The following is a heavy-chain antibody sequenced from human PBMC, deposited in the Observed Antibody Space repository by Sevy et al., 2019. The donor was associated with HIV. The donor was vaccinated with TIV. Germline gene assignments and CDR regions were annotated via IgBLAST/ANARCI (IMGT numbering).Heavy chain of an antibody. D-gene: IGHD3-16*01. V-gene: IGHV3-7*01. Sequence: GGSLRLSCAASGFTFSVYWMNWVRQAPGKGLEWVANIKGDGSDKRYVDSVEGRFTISRDNGKNLLYLQMNSLRVEDTAVYYCAHETIGRFDSWGQGTLVTVSS. CDR2: IKGDGSDK. J-gene: IGHJ4*02. CDR3: AHETIGRFDS. CDR1: GFTFSVYW.